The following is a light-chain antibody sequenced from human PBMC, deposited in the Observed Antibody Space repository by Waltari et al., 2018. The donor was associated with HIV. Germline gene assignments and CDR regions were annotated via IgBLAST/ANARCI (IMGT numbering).Light chain of an antibody. Sequence: QSVLTQPTSASGTPGQRVTIPCSGSSSNIGTKTVNWYQQLPGSAPKFLMYGNHVRPSGVPDRFSGSKSGTSASLAISGLRSEDEADYYCAAWDDSLNAWVFGGGTKVTVL. CDR2: GNH. CDR3: AAWDDSLNAWV. CDR1: SSNIGTKT. V-gene: IGLV1-44*01. J-gene: IGLJ3*02.